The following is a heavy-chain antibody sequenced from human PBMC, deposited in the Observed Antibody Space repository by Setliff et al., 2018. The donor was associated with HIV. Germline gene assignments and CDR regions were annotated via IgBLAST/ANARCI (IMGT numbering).Heavy chain of an antibody. D-gene: IGHD2-21*02. Sequence: PSETLSLTCTVSGYSITGHYWSWIRQPPGRGLEWIGYIHYSGSSNYTPSLKSRVTISVDTSKKQVSLKLSSVTAADTAVYYCARSVVVVTVEWFDPWGQGTLVTVSS. J-gene: IGHJ5*02. CDR3: ARSVVVVTVEWFDP. V-gene: IGHV4-59*08. CDR2: IHYSGSS. CDR1: GYSITGHY.